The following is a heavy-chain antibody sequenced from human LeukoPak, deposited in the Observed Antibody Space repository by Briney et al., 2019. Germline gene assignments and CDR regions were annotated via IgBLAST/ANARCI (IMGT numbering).Heavy chain of an antibody. J-gene: IGHJ6*02. CDR2: IWYDGSNK. Sequence: GGSLRLSCSASGFTFSSYAMHWVRQAPGKGLEWVAVIWYDGSNKYYADSVKGRFTISRDNSKNTLYLQMNSLRAEDTAVYYCARDSHSSGWYGVNYYYYYGMDVWGQGTTVTVS. V-gene: IGHV3-33*08. CDR1: GFTFSSYA. CDR3: ARDSHSSGWYGVNYYYYYGMDV. D-gene: IGHD6-19*01.